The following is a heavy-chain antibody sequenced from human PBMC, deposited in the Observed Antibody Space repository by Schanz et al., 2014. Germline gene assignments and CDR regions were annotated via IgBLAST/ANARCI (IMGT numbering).Heavy chain of an antibody. V-gene: IGHV1-69*04. Sequence: QVPLVQSGAEVKKPGSSVKVSCKASGGTFSSFAIFWVRQAPGQGLEWMGTIIPILDITNYAQKFQGRVTITADKSPGTAYMKLGNLESEATAVYYCARAGQDSSDSSGYATYYFGNWGQGTLSPSPQ. J-gene: IGHJ4*02. CDR3: ARAGQDSSDSSGYATYYFGN. CDR2: IIPILDIT. D-gene: IGHD3-22*01. CDR1: GGTFSSFA.